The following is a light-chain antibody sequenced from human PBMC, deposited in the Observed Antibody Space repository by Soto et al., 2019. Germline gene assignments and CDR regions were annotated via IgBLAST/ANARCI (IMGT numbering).Light chain of an antibody. CDR3: QRYNSYST. CDR1: QSISGW. V-gene: IGKV1-5*01. Sequence: DIQMTQSPSTPSASVGDRVTITCRASQSISGWLAWYQQKPGRAPKLLIYDASSLQSGVPSRFSGSGSGTEFTLTISSLQPDDFATYYCQRYNSYSTFGQGTKVDIK. CDR2: DAS. J-gene: IGKJ1*01.